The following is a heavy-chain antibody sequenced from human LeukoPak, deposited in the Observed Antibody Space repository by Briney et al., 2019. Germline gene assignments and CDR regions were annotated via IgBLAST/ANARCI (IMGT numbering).Heavy chain of an antibody. D-gene: IGHD4-11*01. CDR3: AKDTMRTTYYFDY. CDR1: GYTFSSYG. V-gene: IGHV3-30*02. J-gene: IGHJ4*02. CDR2: IRYDGSNK. Sequence: GGSLRLSCAASGYTFSSYGMPWVRQAPGKGREWVAFIRYDGSNKYYADSVKGRFTISRDNSKNTLYLQMNSLRAEDTAVYYCAKDTMRTTYYFDYWGQGTLVTVSS.